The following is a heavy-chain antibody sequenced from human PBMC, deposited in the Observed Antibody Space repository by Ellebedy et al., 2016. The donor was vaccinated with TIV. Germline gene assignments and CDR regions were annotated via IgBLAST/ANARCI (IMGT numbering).Heavy chain of an antibody. CDR1: GFTFSNAW. J-gene: IGHJ4*02. V-gene: IGHV3-15*01. CDR2: IKSKTDGGAA. Sequence: GGSLRLSCAASGFTFSNAWMNWVRQAPGKGLEWVGRIKSKTDGGAADYAAPVKGRFTISRDDLKNTLYLQMNSLKTEDTAVYFCTTVYRYNYDSVWGQGTLVTASS. CDR3: TTVYRYNYDSV. D-gene: IGHD5-18*01.